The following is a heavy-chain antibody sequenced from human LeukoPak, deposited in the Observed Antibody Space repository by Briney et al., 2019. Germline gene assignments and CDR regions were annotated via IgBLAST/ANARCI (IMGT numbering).Heavy chain of an antibody. CDR2: ISSSSSYI. Sequence: PGGSLRLSCAASGFTFSSYSMNWVRQAPGKGLEWVSSISSSSSYIYYADSVKGRFTISRDNAKNSLYLQMNSLRAEDTAVYYCARDDGVGSGYGYYYYMDVWGKGTTVTVSS. V-gene: IGHV3-21*01. CDR3: ARDDGVGSGYGYYYYMDV. D-gene: IGHD5-12*01. CDR1: GFTFSSYS. J-gene: IGHJ6*03.